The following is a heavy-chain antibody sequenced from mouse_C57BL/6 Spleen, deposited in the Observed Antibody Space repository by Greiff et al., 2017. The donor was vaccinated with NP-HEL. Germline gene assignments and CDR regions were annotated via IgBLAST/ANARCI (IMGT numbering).Heavy chain of an antibody. CDR3: TREPARAPYFDY. J-gene: IGHJ2*01. V-gene: IGHV5-9-1*02. CDR1: GFTFSSYA. D-gene: IGHD3-3*01. CDR2: ISSGGDYI. Sequence: DVMLVESGEGLVKPGGSLKLSCAASGFTFSSYAMSWVRQTPEKRLEWVAYISSGGDYIYYADTVKGRFTISRDNARNTLYLQMSSLKSEDTAMYYCTREPARAPYFDYWGQGTTLTVSS.